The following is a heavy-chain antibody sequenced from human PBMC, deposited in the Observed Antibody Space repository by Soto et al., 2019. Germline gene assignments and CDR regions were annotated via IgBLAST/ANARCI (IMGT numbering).Heavy chain of an antibody. CDR3: ARADIATPFDPPAFDI. D-gene: IGHD5-12*01. J-gene: IGHJ3*02. Sequence: QVQLQESGPGLVKPSQTLSLTCSVSGGSISSGDYYWSWIRQRPGKGLEWLGNIYYSGSTSYYSPSLKSRVTMSVDSSKNQFSLNLSSATDADTAVYYCARADIATPFDPPAFDIWGQGTMLTVSS. CDR2: IYYSGSTS. CDR1: GGSISSGDYY. V-gene: IGHV4-30-4*01.